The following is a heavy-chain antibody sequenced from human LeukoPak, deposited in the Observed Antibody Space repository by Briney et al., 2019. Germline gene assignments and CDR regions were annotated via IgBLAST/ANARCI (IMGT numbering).Heavy chain of an antibody. D-gene: IGHD3-16*01. CDR1: VGSIGTHY. J-gene: IGHJ5*02. CDR3: ARHLGLARGSNWLDP. Sequence: SESLSLTCTVSVGSIGTHYCSWIRQPPGKGLEWIGYISNSGTTNYNPSLKSRLDMSVDTPKNQFSLKLSSVTAADTAVYYCARHLGLARGSNWLDPWGQGTLVIVSS. CDR2: ISNSGTT. V-gene: IGHV4-59*08.